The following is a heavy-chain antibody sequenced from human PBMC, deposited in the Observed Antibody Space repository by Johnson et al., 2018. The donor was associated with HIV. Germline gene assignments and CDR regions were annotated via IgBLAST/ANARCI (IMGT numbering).Heavy chain of an antibody. V-gene: IGHV3-20*04. D-gene: IGHD3-10*01. CDR2: INWNGGST. Sequence: VQLVESGGGLVQPGGSLRLSCADSGFIFSNACMSWVRQAPGKGLEWVSGINWNGGSTGYADSVKGRFTISRDNAKNSLYLQMNSLRAEDTALYYCARGNYYGSGSYGAFDIWGQGTMVTVSS. CDR3: ARGNYYGSGSYGAFDI. J-gene: IGHJ3*02. CDR1: GFIFSNAC.